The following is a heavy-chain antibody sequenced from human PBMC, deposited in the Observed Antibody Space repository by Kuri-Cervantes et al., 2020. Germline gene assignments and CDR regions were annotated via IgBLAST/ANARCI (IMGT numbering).Heavy chain of an antibody. CDR3: AREGLYGSGSYYNRVDDY. CDR1: GYSFTSYS. CDR2: INAGNGDT. D-gene: IGHD3-10*01. Sequence: ASVKVSCKASGYSFTSYSIHWVRQAPGQRLEWMGWINAGNGDTKYSQKFQGRVTITRDASASTAYMALSSLRSEDTAVYYCAREGLYGSGSYYNRVDDYWGQGTLVTVSS. V-gene: IGHV1-3*01. J-gene: IGHJ4*02.